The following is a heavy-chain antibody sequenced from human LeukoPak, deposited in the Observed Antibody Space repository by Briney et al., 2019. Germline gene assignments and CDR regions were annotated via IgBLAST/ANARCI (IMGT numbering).Heavy chain of an antibody. J-gene: IGHJ6*03. CDR3: ASLPPFYMDV. V-gene: IGHV3-21*01. CDR2: ISSSSSYL. CDR1: GFTFSSYS. Sequence: GGSLRLSCAASGFTFSSYSMNWVRQAPGKGLEWVSSISSSSSYLYYADSVKGRFTISRDNAKNSLYLQMNSLRAEDTAVYYCASLPPFYMDVWGKGTTVTVSS.